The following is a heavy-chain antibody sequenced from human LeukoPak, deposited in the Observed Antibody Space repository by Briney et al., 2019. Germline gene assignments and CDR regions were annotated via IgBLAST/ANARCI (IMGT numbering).Heavy chain of an antibody. D-gene: IGHD6-6*01. V-gene: IGHV1-69-2*01. CDR3: ARLIEYSSSSADY. CDR2: VDPEDGET. Sequence: ASAKVSCKVSGYTFTDYYMHWVQQAPGKGLEWMGLVDPEDGETIYAEKFQGRVTITADTSTDTAYMELSSLRSEDTAVYYCARLIEYSSSSADYWGQGTLVTVSS. CDR1: GYTFTDYY. J-gene: IGHJ4*02.